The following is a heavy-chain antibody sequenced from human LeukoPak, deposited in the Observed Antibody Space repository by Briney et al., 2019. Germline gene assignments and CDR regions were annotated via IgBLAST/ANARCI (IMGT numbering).Heavy chain of an antibody. J-gene: IGHJ3*02. CDR2: IIPIVGTA. CDR1: GGTFSNYA. CDR3: ARDDSSGYAAFDI. D-gene: IGHD3-22*01. Sequence: SVKVSCKASGGTFSNYAISWVRQAPGQGLEWMGGIIPIVGTANYAQKFQGRVTITTDESTSTAYMELSSLRSEDTAVYYCARDDSSGYAAFDIWGQGTMVTVSS. V-gene: IGHV1-69*05.